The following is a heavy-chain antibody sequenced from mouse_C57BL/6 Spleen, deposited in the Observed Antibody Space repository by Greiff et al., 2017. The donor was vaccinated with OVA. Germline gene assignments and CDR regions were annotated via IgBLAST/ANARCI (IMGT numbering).Heavy chain of an antibody. D-gene: IGHD1-1*01. CDR2: IYPRSGNT. CDR3: ATYYGSSYWYFYV. Sequence: VQLQQSGAELARPGASVKLSCKASGYTFTSYGISWVKQRTGQGLEWIGEIYPRSGNTYYNEKFKGKATLTADKSSSTAYMELRSLTSEDSAVYFCATYYGSSYWYFYVWGTGTTVTVSS. V-gene: IGHV1-81*01. J-gene: IGHJ1*03. CDR1: GYTFTSYG.